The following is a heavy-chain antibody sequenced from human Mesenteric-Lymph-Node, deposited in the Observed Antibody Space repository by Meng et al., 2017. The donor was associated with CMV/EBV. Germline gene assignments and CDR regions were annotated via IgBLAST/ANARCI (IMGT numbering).Heavy chain of an antibody. CDR1: GYTFTGYY. J-gene: IGHJ6*02. CDR3: ARVGTSNYYYGMDV. D-gene: IGHD1-26*01. Sequence: ASVKVSCKASGYTFTGYYMHWVRQAPGQGLEWMGWINPNSGGTNYAQKFQGRVTMTRDTSISTAYMELSRLRSDDTAVYYCARVGTSNYYYGMDVWGQGTTVTVSS. CDR2: INPNSGGT. V-gene: IGHV1-2*02.